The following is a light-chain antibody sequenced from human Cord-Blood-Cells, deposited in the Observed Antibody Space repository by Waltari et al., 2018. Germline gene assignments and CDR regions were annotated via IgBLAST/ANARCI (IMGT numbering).Light chain of an antibody. V-gene: IGKV1-9*01. CDR1: QGIISY. J-gene: IGKJ4*01. CDR2: AAS. CDR3: QQLNSYPPIT. Sequence: DIQLTQSPSFLSASVGDRVTITCRASQGIISYLAWYQQKPGKDPKLLIYAASTLQSGVPSRFSGSGSGTEFTLTISSLQPEDVATYYCQQLNSYPPITFGGGTKVEIK.